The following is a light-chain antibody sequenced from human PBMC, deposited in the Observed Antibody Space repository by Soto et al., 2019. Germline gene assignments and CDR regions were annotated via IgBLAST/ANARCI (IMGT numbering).Light chain of an antibody. CDR2: AAF. CDR1: QSVTNNY. Sequence: EVVLTQSPGTVSLSPGERATLSCRASQSVTNNYLAWYQQKAGQATRLLIYAAFSRATGIPDRFSGSESGTDFTLSSSRLEPEDFAVYYCHQYEYSITWTFGQGTKVEIK. CDR3: HQYEYSITWT. J-gene: IGKJ1*01. V-gene: IGKV3-20*01.